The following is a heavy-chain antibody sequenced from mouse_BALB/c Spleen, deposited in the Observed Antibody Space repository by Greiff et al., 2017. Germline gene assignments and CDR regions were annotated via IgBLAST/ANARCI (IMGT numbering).Heavy chain of an antibody. CDR1: GFTFSDYG. CDR3: ARPPSYYGSSSFAY. J-gene: IGHJ3*01. CDR2: ISNLAYSI. D-gene: IGHD1-1*01. V-gene: IGHV5-15*04. Sequence: EVMLVESGGGLVQPGGSRKLSCAASGFTFSDYGMAWVRQAPGKGPEWVAFISNLAYSIYYADTVTGRFTISRENAKNTLYLQMSSLKSEDTAMYYCARPPSYYGSSSFAYWGQGTLVTVSA.